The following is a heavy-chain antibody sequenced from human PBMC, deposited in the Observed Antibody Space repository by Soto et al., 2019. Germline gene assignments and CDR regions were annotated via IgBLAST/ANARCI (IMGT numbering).Heavy chain of an antibody. V-gene: IGHV4-30-2*05. CDR1: GGSISSGGYS. J-gene: IGHJ6*02. Sequence: SETLSLTCAVSGGSISSGGYSWSWIRQPPGKGLEWIGYIYYSGSTYYNPSLKSRVTISVDTSKNLFSLKLSSVTAADTAVYYFARGNYSSSWWFDYYGMDVWGQGTTVTVSS. D-gene: IGHD6-13*01. CDR2: IYYSGST. CDR3: ARGNYSSSWWFDYYGMDV.